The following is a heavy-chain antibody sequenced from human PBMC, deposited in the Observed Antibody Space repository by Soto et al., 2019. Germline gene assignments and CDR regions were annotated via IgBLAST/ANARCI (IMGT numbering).Heavy chain of an antibody. Sequence: ASVKVSCKASGYTFTSYDINWVRQATGQGLEWMGWMNPNSGNTGYAQKFQGRVTMTRNTSISTAYMELSSLRSEDTAVYYCARGRISLVIINFDYWGQGTLVTVSS. CDR2: MNPNSGNT. CDR1: GYTFTSYD. CDR3: ARGRISLVIINFDY. V-gene: IGHV1-8*01. J-gene: IGHJ4*02. D-gene: IGHD3-9*01.